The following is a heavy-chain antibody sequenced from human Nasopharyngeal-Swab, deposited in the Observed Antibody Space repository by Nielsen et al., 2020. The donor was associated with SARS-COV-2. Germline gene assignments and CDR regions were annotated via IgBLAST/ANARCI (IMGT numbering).Heavy chain of an antibody. CDR1: GGSFSGYY. J-gene: IGHJ4*02. D-gene: IGHD3-9*01. CDR2: INHSGST. Sequence: GSLRLSCAVYGGSFSGYYWSWIRQPPGKGLEWIGEINHSGSTNYNPSLKSRVTISVDTSKNQFSLKLSSVTAADTAVYYCARVGYDILTGHYYYFDYWGQGTLVTVSS. V-gene: IGHV4-34*01. CDR3: ARVGYDILTGHYYYFDY.